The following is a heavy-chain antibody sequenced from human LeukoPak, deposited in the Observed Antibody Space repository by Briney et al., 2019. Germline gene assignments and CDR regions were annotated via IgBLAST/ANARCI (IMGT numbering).Heavy chain of an antibody. Sequence: PGGSLRLPCAASGFTFTTYWMHWVRQAPGKGLVWLSRVNNDGSNTIYADSVKGRFTISRDNAKNTVYLQMYSLRPEDTAVYYCARGGLDHAFDIWGQGTMVTVSS. CDR1: GFTFTTYW. D-gene: IGHD3/OR15-3a*01. J-gene: IGHJ3*02. V-gene: IGHV3-74*01. CDR2: VNNDGSNT. CDR3: ARGGLDHAFDI.